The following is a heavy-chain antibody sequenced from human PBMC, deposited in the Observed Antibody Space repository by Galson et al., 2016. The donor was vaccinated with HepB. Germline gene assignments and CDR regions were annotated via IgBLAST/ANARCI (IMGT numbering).Heavy chain of an antibody. D-gene: IGHD6-19*01. CDR2: ISSTSTTI. Sequence: SLRLSCAASGFSFGDYYMTWIRQAPGKGLEWVSYISSTSTTIYYADSVKGRFTISRDNAKNALYLQMTSLTADDTAVYFCSRERLQWLDLGTFDIWGQGTMVTFSS. J-gene: IGHJ3*02. CDR1: GFSFGDYY. V-gene: IGHV3-11*04. CDR3: SRERLQWLDLGTFDI.